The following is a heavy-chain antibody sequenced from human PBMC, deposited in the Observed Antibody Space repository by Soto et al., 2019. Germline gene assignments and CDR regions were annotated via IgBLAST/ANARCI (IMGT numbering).Heavy chain of an antibody. CDR2: IYHSGST. V-gene: IGHV4-4*02. D-gene: IGHD6-13*01. CDR3: ARENSSTLYYFDY. Sequence: SETLSLTCAVSGGSISSSNWWSWVRQPPGKGLEWIGEIYHSGSTNYNPSLKSRVTISVDKSKNQFSLKLSSVTAADTAVYYRARENSSTLYYFDYWGQGTLVTVSS. J-gene: IGHJ4*02. CDR1: GGSISSSNW.